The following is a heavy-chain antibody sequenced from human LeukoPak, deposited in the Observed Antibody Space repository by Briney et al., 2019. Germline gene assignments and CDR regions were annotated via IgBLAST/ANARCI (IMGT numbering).Heavy chain of an antibody. CDR3: ARSGYGGNRPEAY. V-gene: IGHV4-34*01. Sequence: SETLSLTCAVYGGSFSGYYWSWIRQPPGKGLEWIGEINHSGSTNYNPSLKSRVTISVDTSKNQFSLKLSSVTAADTAVYYCARSGYGGNRPEAYGGQGTLVTVSS. D-gene: IGHD4-23*01. J-gene: IGHJ4*02. CDR2: INHSGST. CDR1: GGSFSGYY.